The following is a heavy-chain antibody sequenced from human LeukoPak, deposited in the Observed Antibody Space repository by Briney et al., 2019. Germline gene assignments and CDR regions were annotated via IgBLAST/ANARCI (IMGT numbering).Heavy chain of an antibody. V-gene: IGHV3-30*02. J-gene: IGHJ4*02. D-gene: IGHD4-17*01. CDR2: IRYDGSNK. Sequence: GGSLRLSCAASGFTFSGYGMHWVRQAPGKGLEWVAFIRYDGSNKYYADSVKGRFTISRDNSKNTLYLQMNSLRAQETAVNYCAKDPMTTVTPYLDYWGQGTLVTVSS. CDR3: AKDPMTTVTPYLDY. CDR1: GFTFSGYG.